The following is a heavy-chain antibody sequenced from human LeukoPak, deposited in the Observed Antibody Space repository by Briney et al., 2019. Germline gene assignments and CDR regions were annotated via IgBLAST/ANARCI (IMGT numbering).Heavy chain of an antibody. CDR3: ARVQSSGWSNWFDP. J-gene: IGHJ5*02. D-gene: IGHD6-19*01. V-gene: IGHV3-66*01. Sequence: GGSLRLSCAASGFTVSSNYMSWVRQAPGKGLEWVSVIYSGDSTYYADPVKGRFSISRDNSKNTLYLQMNSLRAEDTAVYYCARVQSSGWSNWFDPWGQGTLVTVSS. CDR2: IYSGDST. CDR1: GFTVSSNY.